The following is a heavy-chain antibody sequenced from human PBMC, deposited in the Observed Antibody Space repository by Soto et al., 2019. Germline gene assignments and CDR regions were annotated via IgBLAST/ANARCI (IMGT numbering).Heavy chain of an antibody. J-gene: IGHJ3*02. CDR1: GYTFTGYY. CDR2: INPNSGGT. V-gene: IGHV1-2*02. CDR3: ARGSEYSSSRYAFDI. Sequence: AASVKVSCKASGYTFTGYYMHWVRQAPGQGLEWMGWINPNSGGTNYAQKFQGRVTMTRDTSISTAYMELSRLRSDDTAVYYCARGSEYSSSRYAFDIWGQGTMVTVSS. D-gene: IGHD6-6*01.